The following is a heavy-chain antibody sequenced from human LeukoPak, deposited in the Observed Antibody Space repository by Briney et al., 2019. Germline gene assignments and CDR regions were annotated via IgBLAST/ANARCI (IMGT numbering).Heavy chain of an antibody. Sequence: GGSLRLSSAASGFTFSTYAMSWVRQAPGKGLDWVSTISDGGSDTHYADSVKGRFTISRDDSKNTLYLQMNSLRADDTAVYYCAKALYGDYGRFDYWGQGTLVTVSS. CDR2: ISDGGSDT. CDR1: GFTFSTYA. CDR3: AKALYGDYGRFDY. J-gene: IGHJ4*02. V-gene: IGHV3-23*01. D-gene: IGHD4-17*01.